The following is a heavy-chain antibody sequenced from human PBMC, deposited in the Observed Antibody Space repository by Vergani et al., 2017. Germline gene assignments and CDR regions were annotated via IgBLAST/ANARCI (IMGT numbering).Heavy chain of an antibody. D-gene: IGHD6-13*01. J-gene: IGHJ6*02. CDR3: AKARRPTSIAAAPDV. Sequence: QVQLVESGGGLVKPGGSLRLSCTASGFFFSDYYMSWLRQAPGKGLEWISYIASSDTTVYYADSVKGRFTISRDNAKNSLYLQMNSLRAEDMALYYCAKARRPTSIAAAPDVWGQGTTVTVSS. V-gene: IGHV3-11*01. CDR2: IASSDTTV. CDR1: GFFFSDYY.